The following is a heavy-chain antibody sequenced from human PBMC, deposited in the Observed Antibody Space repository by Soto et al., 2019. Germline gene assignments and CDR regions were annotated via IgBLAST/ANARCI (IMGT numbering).Heavy chain of an antibody. D-gene: IGHD3-3*01. CDR3: ARQGYYDFWSGSNGYFDY. V-gene: IGHV3-48*03. Sequence: GGSLRLSCAASGFTFSSYEMNWVRQAPGKGLEWVSYISSSGSTIYYADSVKGRFTISRDNAKNSLYLQMNSLRAEDTAVYYCARQGYYDFWSGSNGYFDYWGQGTLVTVSS. CDR2: ISSSGSTI. J-gene: IGHJ4*02. CDR1: GFTFSSYE.